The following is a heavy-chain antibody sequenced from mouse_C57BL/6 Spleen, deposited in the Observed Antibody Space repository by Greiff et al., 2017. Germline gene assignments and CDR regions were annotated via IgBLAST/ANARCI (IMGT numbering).Heavy chain of an antibody. D-gene: IGHD2-4*01. CDR3: ARRDYDYDVWYFDV. Sequence: EVQLQQSGPELVKPGASVKISCKASGYTFTDYYMNWVKQSHGKSLEWIGDINPNNGGTSYDQKFKGKATLTVDKSSSTAYMELRSLTSEDSAVYYCARRDYDYDVWYFDVWGTGTTVTVSS. V-gene: IGHV1-26*01. J-gene: IGHJ1*03. CDR1: GYTFTDYY. CDR2: INPNNGGT.